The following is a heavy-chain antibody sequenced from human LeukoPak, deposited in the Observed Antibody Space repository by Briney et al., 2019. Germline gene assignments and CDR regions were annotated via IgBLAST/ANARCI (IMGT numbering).Heavy chain of an antibody. J-gene: IGHJ6*01. Sequence: GGSLRLSCAASGFTFSSYAIHWVRQAPGKGLEWVAVISYDGSNKYYADSVKGRFTISRDNSKNTLYLQMNSLRAGDTAVYYCAISRMAYYYGLDVWGQGTTVTVSS. D-gene: IGHD2-8*01. V-gene: IGHV3-30-3*01. CDR1: GFTFSSYA. CDR3: AISRMAYYYGLDV. CDR2: ISYDGSNK.